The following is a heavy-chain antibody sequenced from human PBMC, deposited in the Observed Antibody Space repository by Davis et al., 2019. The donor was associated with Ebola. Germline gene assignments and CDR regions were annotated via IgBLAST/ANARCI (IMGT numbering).Heavy chain of an antibody. CDR2: ISAYNGNT. Sequence: ASVKVSCKASGYTFSNYGFACVRQAPGQGLEWMGWISAYNGNTKYAEKLQDRVTMTTDTSTSTAYMELRSLRSDDTAVYYCVREIFGHFDYWGQGTLVTVSS. J-gene: IGHJ4*02. D-gene: IGHD2-15*01. CDR3: VREIFGHFDY. CDR1: GYTFSNYG. V-gene: IGHV1-18*04.